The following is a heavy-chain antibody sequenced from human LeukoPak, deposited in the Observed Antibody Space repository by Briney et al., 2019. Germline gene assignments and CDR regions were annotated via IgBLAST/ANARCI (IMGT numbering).Heavy chain of an antibody. CDR3: AELGITMIGGV. CDR2: ISTSSSYI. D-gene: IGHD3-10*02. Sequence: GGSLRLSCAASGFTFTSYNMNWVRQAPGKGLEWVSSISTSSSYIYYADSVKGRFTISRDNAKNSLYLQMNSLRAEDTAVYYCAELGITMIGGVWGKGTTVTISS. V-gene: IGHV3-21*01. CDR1: GFTFTSYN. J-gene: IGHJ6*04.